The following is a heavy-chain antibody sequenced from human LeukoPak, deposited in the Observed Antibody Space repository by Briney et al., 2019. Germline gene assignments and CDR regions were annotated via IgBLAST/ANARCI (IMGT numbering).Heavy chain of an antibody. CDR2: INHSGST. V-gene: IGHV4-34*01. CDR1: GGSFSGYY. Sequence: PSETLSLTCAVYGGSFSGYYWSWIRQPPGKGLEWIGEINHSGSTNYNPSLKSRVTISVDTSKNQFSLKLSSVTAADTAVYYRARRPDYWGQGTLVTVSS. CDR3: ARRPDY. J-gene: IGHJ4*02.